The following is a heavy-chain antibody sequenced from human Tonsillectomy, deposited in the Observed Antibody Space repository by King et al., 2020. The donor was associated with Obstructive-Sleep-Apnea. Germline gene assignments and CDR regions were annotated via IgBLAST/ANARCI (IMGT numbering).Heavy chain of an antibody. V-gene: IGHV3-23*04. D-gene: IGHD3-22*01. CDR3: AKDLDSSGY. J-gene: IGHJ4*02. CDR1: GFTFSSYA. Sequence: VQLVESGGGLVQPGGSLRLSCAASGFTFSSYAMSWVRQAPGKGLEWVSGLGGSCGSIYYTDSVKGRFTISRENSKNTLYLQMNSLRAEDTAVYYCAKDLDSSGYWGQGTLVTVSS. CDR2: LGGSCGSI.